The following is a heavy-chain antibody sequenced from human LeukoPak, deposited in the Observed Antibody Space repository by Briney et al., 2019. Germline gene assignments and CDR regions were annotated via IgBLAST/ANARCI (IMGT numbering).Heavy chain of an antibody. CDR3: ARALTYCTDGSCYPGDWYFDL. Sequence: SETLSLTCTVSGGSISSGDYYWSWIRQPPGKGLEWIGYIYYGGGTYYNPSLKSRVTISVDTSKNQFSLRLSSVTAADTGVYYCARALTYCTDGSCYPGDWYFDLWGRGTPVTVSS. D-gene: IGHD2-15*01. J-gene: IGHJ2*01. CDR2: IYYGGGT. V-gene: IGHV4-30-4*01. CDR1: GGSISSGDYY.